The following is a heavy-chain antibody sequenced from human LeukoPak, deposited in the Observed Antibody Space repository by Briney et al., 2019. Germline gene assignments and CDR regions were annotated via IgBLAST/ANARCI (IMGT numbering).Heavy chain of an antibody. CDR1: GFTFSSYA. J-gene: IGHJ6*03. CDR3: AKLGGQEVYNYYVGV. V-gene: IGHV3-23*01. D-gene: IGHD3-16*01. CDR2: IIDSGDIT. Sequence: GGSLRLSCEASGFTFSSYAVSWVRQAPGKGLEVVSGIIDSGDITYYANSVNGGFTISRDNSKNTLYLQMNSLSAEDTAVYYCAKLGGQEVYNYYVGVWGKGTTVAVSS.